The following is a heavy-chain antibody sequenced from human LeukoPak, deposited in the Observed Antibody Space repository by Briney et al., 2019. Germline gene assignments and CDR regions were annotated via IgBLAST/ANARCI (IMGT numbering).Heavy chain of an antibody. CDR3: ARGIAAPIDY. CDR1: GGSISSSSYY. V-gene: IGHV4-39*07. J-gene: IGHJ4*02. CDR2: IYYSGST. Sequence: KPSETLPLTCTVSGGSISSSSYYWGWIRQPPGKGLEWIGSIYYSGSTYNNPSLKSRVTISVDTSKNQFSLKLSSVTAADTAVYYCARGIAAPIDYWGQGTLVTVSS. D-gene: IGHD6-25*01.